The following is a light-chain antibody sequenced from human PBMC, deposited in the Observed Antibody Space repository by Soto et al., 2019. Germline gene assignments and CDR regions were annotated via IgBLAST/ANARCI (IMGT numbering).Light chain of an antibody. CDR3: CSYAGNSLYV. V-gene: IGLV2-23*01. J-gene: IGLJ1*01. CDR1: SSDVGSYNL. Sequence: QSVLTQPASVSGSPGQSITISCTGTSSDVGSYNLVSWYQQHPGKAPKLMIYGGSKRPSGVSNRFSGSKSGNTASLTTSGLQAEDEADYYCCSYAGNSLYVFGTGTKATVL. CDR2: GGS.